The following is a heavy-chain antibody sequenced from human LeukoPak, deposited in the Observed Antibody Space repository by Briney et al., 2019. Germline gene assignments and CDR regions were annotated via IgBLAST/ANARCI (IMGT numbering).Heavy chain of an antibody. V-gene: IGHV1-2*02. CDR1: GFTFTGYY. Sequence: ASMKVSCRASGFTFTGYYIHWVRQAPGQGLEWMGWINPNSGGTNYAQKFQGRVTMTRDTSISTAYMELSRLRSDDTAVYYCARLPRTVYQRDYWGQGTLVTVSS. CDR3: ARLPRTVYQRDY. CDR2: INPNSGGT. J-gene: IGHJ4*02. D-gene: IGHD2-2*01.